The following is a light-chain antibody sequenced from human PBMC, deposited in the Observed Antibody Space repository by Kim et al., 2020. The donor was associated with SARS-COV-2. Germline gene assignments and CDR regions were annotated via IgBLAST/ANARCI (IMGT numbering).Light chain of an antibody. CDR1: RSNIGTNY. V-gene: IGLV1-51*01. Sequence: GQKVTISCSGSRSNIGTNYISWYQPLPGTAPKLLIYDNNKRPSGIPDRFSGSKSGTSATLGITGLQTGDEADYYCGTWDSSLSAVVFGGGTQLTVL. J-gene: IGLJ2*01. CDR3: GTWDSSLSAVV. CDR2: DNN.